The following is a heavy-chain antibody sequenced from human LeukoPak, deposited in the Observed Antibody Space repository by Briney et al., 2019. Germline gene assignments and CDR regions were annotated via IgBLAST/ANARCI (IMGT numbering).Heavy chain of an antibody. V-gene: IGHV5-51*01. J-gene: IGHJ4*02. CDR3: ARGGSSGWHFYFDY. CDR1: GYSFTSYW. CDR2: IYPGDSDT. D-gene: IGHD6-19*01. Sequence: GESLKISFKGSGYSFTSYWIGWVRQMPGKGLEWMGIIYPGDSDTRYSPSFQGQVTISADRSITTAFLQWNSLKASDTAMYYCARGGSSGWHFYFDYWGQGTLVTASS.